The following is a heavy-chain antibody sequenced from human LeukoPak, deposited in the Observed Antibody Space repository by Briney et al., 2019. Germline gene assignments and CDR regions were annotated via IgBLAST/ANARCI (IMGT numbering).Heavy chain of an antibody. CDR1: GFTFSSYS. Sequence: PGGSLRLSCAASGFTFSSYSMNWVRQAPGKGLEWVSSISSSSSYIYYADSVKGRFTISRDNSKNTLYLQMNSLRAEDTAVYYCAKIAIPKYQLPQAYYMDVWGKGTTVTVSS. V-gene: IGHV3-21*01. CDR2: ISSSSSYI. CDR3: AKIAIPKYQLPQAYYMDV. J-gene: IGHJ6*03. D-gene: IGHD2-2*01.